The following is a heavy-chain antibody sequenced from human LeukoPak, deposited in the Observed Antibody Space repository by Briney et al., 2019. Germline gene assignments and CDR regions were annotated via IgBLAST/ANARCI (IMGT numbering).Heavy chain of an antibody. CDR2: IYPGDSDT. Sequence: GESLKISCKGSGYSFTNYWIGWVRQMPGKGLEVMGIIYPGDSDTRYSPSFQGQVTISADKSISTAYLQWSSLKASDTAMYYCARQGGYYYYYMDVWGKGTTVTVSS. J-gene: IGHJ6*03. V-gene: IGHV5-51*01. CDR3: ARQGGYYYYYMDV. CDR1: GYSFTNYW.